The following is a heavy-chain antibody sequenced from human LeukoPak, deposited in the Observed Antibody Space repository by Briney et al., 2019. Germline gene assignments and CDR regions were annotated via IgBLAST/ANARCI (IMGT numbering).Heavy chain of an antibody. J-gene: IGHJ6*03. CDR2: IYPGDSDT. Sequence: GESLKISCKGSGYSFTSYWIGWVRQMPGKGLEWMGIIYPGDSDTRYSPSFQGQVTISADKSISTAYLQWSSLKASDTAMYYCARGSSWYSYYYYYMYVWGKGTTVTVSS. CDR3: ARGSSWYSYYYYYMYV. D-gene: IGHD6-13*01. CDR1: GYSFTSYW. V-gene: IGHV5-51*01.